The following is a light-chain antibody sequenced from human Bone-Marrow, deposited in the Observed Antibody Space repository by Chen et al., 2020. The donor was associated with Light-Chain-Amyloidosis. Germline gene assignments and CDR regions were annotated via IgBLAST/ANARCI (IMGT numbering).Light chain of an antibody. CDR3: SSYTITNTLV. CDR1: SSDVGGDNH. J-gene: IGLJ1*01. Sequence: QYALTQPASESGSPRQSFTITCTGTSSDVGGDNHVSWYQQHPDKAPKLMIYEVTNRPSWVPDRFSGTKSDNTASLTISGLQTEDEADYFCSSYTITNTLVFGSGTRVTVL. CDR2: EVT. V-gene: IGLV2-14*01.